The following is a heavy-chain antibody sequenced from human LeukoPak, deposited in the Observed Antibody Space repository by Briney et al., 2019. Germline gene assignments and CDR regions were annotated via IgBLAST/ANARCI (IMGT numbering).Heavy chain of an antibody. D-gene: IGHD5-18*01. V-gene: IGHV3-11*01. J-gene: IGHJ3*02. Sequence: GGSLRLSCAASGFTFSDYYMTWIRQAPGKGLEWVAYISNSGRSIYYADSVKGRSTISRDNAKNSLYVQMNSLRAEDTAVYYCARDEGRGYSQHDAFDIWGQGTMVTVSS. CDR2: ISNSGRSI. CDR3: ARDEGRGYSQHDAFDI. CDR1: GFTFSDYY.